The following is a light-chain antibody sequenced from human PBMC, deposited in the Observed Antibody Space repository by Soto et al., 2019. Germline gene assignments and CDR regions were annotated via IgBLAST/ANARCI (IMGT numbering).Light chain of an antibody. Sequence: QSALTQPRSVSGSPGQSVVISCTGTSSDVGAYNYVSWYQQHTGKAPKLMIYDVSRRPSGVPDRFSGSKSGNTASLSISGLQGEDEADYYCSSYAGSLYVVFGGGTKLTVL. CDR3: SSYAGSLYVV. J-gene: IGLJ2*01. CDR1: SSDVGAYNY. CDR2: DVS. V-gene: IGLV2-11*01.